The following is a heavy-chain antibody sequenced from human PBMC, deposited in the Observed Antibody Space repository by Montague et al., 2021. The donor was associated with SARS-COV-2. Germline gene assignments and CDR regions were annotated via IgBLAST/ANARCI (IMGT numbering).Heavy chain of an antibody. Sequence: SETLSLTCAVSGDSISSSNWWSWVRQPPGMGLEWIGEIYHSGSTNYNPSLKSRVTISVDKSKNQFSLKLSSVTAADTAVYYCARVDSSGWYGYYYYGMDVWGQGTTVTASS. D-gene: IGHD6-19*01. CDR3: ARVDSSGWYGYYYYGMDV. J-gene: IGHJ6*02. CDR1: GDSISSSNW. V-gene: IGHV4-4*02. CDR2: IYHSGST.